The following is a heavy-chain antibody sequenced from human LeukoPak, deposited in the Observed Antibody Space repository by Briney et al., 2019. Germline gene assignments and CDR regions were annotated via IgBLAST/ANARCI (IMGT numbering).Heavy chain of an antibody. CDR3: ARYINYYDSSGYYYIGRGYYFDY. CDR2: ISAYNGNT. CDR1: GYTFTSYG. V-gene: IGHV1-18*01. J-gene: IGHJ4*02. Sequence: ASVKVSCKASGYTFTSYGISGVRQAPGQGLEWMGWISAYNGNTNYAQKLQGRVTMTTDTSTSTAYMELRSLRSDDTAVYYCARYINYYDSSGYYYIGRGYYFDYWGQGTLVTVSS. D-gene: IGHD3-22*01.